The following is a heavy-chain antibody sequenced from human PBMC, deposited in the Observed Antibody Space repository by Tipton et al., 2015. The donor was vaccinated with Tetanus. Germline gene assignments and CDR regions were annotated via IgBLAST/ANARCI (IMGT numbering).Heavy chain of an antibody. CDR1: GGSFSNYY. CDR3: VRGRGLGAYSFGFEY. D-gene: IGHD5-12*01. V-gene: IGHV4-59*12. J-gene: IGHJ4*02. CDR2: IYQTDST. Sequence: LRLSCTVSGGSFSNYYWNWIRQSPGRRLEWIGNIYQTDSTYYNPSVRSRLTLSLQRSKNQVSLTLNSITAADTAVYYCVRGRGLGAYSFGFEYWGQGALVTVSS.